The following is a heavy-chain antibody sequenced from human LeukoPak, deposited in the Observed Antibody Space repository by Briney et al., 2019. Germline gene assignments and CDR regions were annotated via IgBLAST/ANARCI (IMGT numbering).Heavy chain of an antibody. CDR3: AKGQLWSGVAYFDY. CDR1: GFTFSTFA. V-gene: IGHV3-23*01. J-gene: IGHJ4*02. D-gene: IGHD3-10*01. Sequence: PGGSLRLSCAASGFTFSTFAMSWVRQAPGKGLEWVSLISASGGNTYYADSMKGRLTISRDNSKNTLYLQMSSLRAEDTAVYYCAKGQLWSGVAYFDYWGQGTLATVSS. CDR2: ISASGGNT.